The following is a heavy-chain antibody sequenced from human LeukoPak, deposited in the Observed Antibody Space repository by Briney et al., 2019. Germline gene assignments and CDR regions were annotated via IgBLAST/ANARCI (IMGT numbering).Heavy chain of an antibody. V-gene: IGHV4-39*07. CDR3: ARVRSSGWSSQSRWFDP. Sequence: SETLSLTCTVSGGSVSSSSYYWDWIRQPPGKGLEWIGSIYFTGSTYYNPSLKSRLTISVDTSKNRFSLKVSSVTAADTALYYCARVRSSGWSSQSRWFDPWGQGTLVTVSS. D-gene: IGHD6-19*01. J-gene: IGHJ5*02. CDR2: IYFTGST. CDR1: GGSVSSSSYY.